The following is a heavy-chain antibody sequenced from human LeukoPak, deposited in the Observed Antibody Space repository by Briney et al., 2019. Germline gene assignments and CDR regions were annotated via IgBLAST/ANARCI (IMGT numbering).Heavy chain of an antibody. CDR3: ARTNYFDSSGYYYGYFDY. J-gene: IGHJ4*02. D-gene: IGHD3-22*01. V-gene: IGHV1-2*02. Sequence: ASVKVSCKASGYTFTGYYMHWVRQAPGQGPEWMGWINPNSGGTYYAQKFQGRVTMTRDTSIRTAYMELSGLRSDDTAVYYCARTNYFDSSGYYYGYFDYWGQGTLVTVSS. CDR1: GYTFTGYY. CDR2: INPNSGGT.